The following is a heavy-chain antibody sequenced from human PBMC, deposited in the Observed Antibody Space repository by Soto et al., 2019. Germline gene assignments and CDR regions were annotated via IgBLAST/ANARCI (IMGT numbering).Heavy chain of an antibody. Sequence: GGSLRLSCAASGFTFSSYAMSWVRQAPGKGLEWVSAISGSGGSTYYADSVKGRFTISRDNSKNTLYLQMNSLRAEDTAVYYCARGTPPPYYDILTGYSNQRGYYYYGMDVWGQGTTVTVSS. CDR2: ISGSGGST. CDR3: ARGTPPPYYDILTGYSNQRGYYYYGMDV. CDR1: GFTFSSYA. D-gene: IGHD3-9*01. J-gene: IGHJ6*02. V-gene: IGHV3-23*01.